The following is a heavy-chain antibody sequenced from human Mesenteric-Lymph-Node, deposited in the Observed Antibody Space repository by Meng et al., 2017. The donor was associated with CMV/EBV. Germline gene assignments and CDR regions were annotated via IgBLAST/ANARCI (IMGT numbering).Heavy chain of an antibody. CDR1: GFTFSDHY. Sequence: GESLKISCAASGFTFSDHYMSWIRQAPGKGLEWVSSISSSSSYIYYADSVKGRFTISRDNAKNSLYLQMNSLRAEDTAVYYCARFLAVVPAAIADWFDPWGQGTLVTVSS. V-gene: IGHV3-11*06. CDR3: ARFLAVVPAAIADWFDP. CDR2: ISSSSSYI. J-gene: IGHJ5*02. D-gene: IGHD2-2*01.